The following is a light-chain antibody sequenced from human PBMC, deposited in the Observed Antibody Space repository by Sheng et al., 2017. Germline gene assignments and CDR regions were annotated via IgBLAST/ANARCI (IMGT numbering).Light chain of an antibody. Sequence: QSALTQPASVSGSPGQSITISCTGTSSDVGAYNYVSWYQQHPGKAPKLMIFEVSNRPSGVSNRFSDSKHGNTASLTISGLQAEDEADYYCSSYTSSTPVIFGGGTKLTVL. CDR3: SSYTSSTPVI. V-gene: IGLV2-14*01. CDR2: EVS. CDR1: SSDVGAYNY. J-gene: IGLJ2*01.